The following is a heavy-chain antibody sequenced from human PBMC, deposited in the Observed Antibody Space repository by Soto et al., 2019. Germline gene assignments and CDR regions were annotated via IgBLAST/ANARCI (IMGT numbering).Heavy chain of an antibody. V-gene: IGHV4-34*01. CDR1: GGSFSGYY. CDR2: INHSGST. D-gene: IGHD6-13*01. J-gene: IGHJ6*02. Sequence: SETLSLTCAVYGGSFSGYYWSWIRQPPGKGLEWIGEINHSGSTNYNPSLKSRVTISVDTSKNQFSLKLSSMTAADTAVYYCGSANLLVQLVEYYYSGMDVWGQGTTVTVSS. CDR3: GSANLLVQLVEYYYSGMDV.